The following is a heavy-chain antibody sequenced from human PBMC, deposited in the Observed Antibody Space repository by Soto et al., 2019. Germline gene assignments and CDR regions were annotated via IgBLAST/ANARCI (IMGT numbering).Heavy chain of an antibody. CDR1: GFTFSSYG. V-gene: IGHV3-30*18. J-gene: IGHJ4*02. CDR3: AKGRYYYDSSGYPSPDY. D-gene: IGHD3-22*01. Sequence: GGSLRLSCAASGFTFSSYGMHWVRQAPGKGLEWVAVISYDGSNKYYADSVKGRFTISRDNSKNTLYLQMNSLRAEDTAVYYCAKGRYYYDSSGYPSPDYWGQGTLVTVSS. CDR2: ISYDGSNK.